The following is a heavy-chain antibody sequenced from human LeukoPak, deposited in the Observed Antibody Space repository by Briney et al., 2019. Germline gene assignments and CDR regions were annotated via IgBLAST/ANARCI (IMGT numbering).Heavy chain of an antibody. CDR3: ARANGIAAAAYYFDY. CDR2: INHSGST. Sequence: PSETLSLTCAVYGGAFSGYYWSWIRQPPGKGVEWIGEINHSGSTNYNPSLKSRVTISVDTSKNQFSLKLSSVTAADTAVYYCARANGIAAAAYYFDYWGQGTLVTVSS. CDR1: GGAFSGYY. V-gene: IGHV4-34*01. D-gene: IGHD6-13*01. J-gene: IGHJ4*02.